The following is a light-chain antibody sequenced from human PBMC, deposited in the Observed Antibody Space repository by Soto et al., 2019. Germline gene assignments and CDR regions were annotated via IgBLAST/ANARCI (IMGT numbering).Light chain of an antibody. CDR3: QQYYNSVLT. J-gene: IGKJ4*01. V-gene: IGKV1-39*01. Sequence: DIQMTQSPSSMSASLGDRVTITCRASQSISNFLNWVQHKPGNAPKVLISAISTLQSGVPPRFSASECGTDFTLTISSLQPEDSASYYCQQYYNSVLTFGGGTKVEIK. CDR1: QSISNF. CDR2: AIS.